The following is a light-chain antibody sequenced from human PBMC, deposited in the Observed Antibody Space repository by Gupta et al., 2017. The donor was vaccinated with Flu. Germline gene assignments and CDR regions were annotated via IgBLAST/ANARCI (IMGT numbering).Light chain of an antibody. CDR1: QGIRNY. CDR2: AAS. Sequence: QLTQSPSSLSASVGDRVTITCRASQGIRNYLGWYQQKPGKAPKRLIYAASSLQSGVPSRFSGSGSGTEFTLTISSLQPEDFATYYCQQHYSYPFTFGGGTKVEMK. CDR3: QQHYSYPFT. J-gene: IGKJ4*01. V-gene: IGKV1-17*01.